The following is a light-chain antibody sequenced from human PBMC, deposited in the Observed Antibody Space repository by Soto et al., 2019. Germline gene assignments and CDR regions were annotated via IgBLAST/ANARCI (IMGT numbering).Light chain of an antibody. CDR3: QQRSNWPLT. V-gene: IGKV3-11*01. CDR2: KTS. CDR1: QSVSSY. Sequence: EIVLTQSPGTLSLSLGERATLSCRASQSVSSYLAWYQQKPGQAPRLIIYKTSNRATGIPACFSGSGSGTGVTLIISRLEPEYDAVYYCQQRSNWPLTFGGGTKVEI. J-gene: IGKJ4*01.